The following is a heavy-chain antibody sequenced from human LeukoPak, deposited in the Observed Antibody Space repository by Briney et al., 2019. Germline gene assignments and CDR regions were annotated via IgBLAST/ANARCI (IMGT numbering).Heavy chain of an antibody. Sequence: GGSLRLSCAASGFTVSSNYMSWVRQAPGKGLEWVSAISGSGGSTYYADSVKGRFTISRDNSKNTLYLQMNSLRAEDTAVYYCAKDGGYDYIWGSYRSFDYWGQGTLVTVSS. J-gene: IGHJ4*02. V-gene: IGHV3-23*01. CDR3: AKDGGYDYIWGSYRSFDY. CDR1: GFTVSSNY. D-gene: IGHD3-16*02. CDR2: ISGSGGST.